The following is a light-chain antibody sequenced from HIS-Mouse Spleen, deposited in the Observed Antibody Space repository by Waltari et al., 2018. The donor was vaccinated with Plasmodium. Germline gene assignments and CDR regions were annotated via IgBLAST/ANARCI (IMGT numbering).Light chain of an antibody. CDR1: ALPKKY. Sequence: SYELTQPPSVSVSPGQTARITCSGDALPKKYYYWYQQKSGQAPVLVIYEDSKRPSGIPERFSGSSSGTMATVTISGAQVEDEADYYCYSTDSSGNHRVFGGGTKLTVL. CDR3: YSTDSSGNHRV. J-gene: IGLJ3*02. CDR2: EDS. V-gene: IGLV3-10*01.